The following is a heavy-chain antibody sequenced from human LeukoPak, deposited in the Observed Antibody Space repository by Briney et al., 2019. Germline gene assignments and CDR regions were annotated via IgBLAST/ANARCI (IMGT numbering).Heavy chain of an antibody. CDR3: ARHGGVVRGQGSDAFDI. CDR1: GGSISSYF. Sequence: PSETLSLTCTVSGGSISSYFWGWVRQPLRKGLEWIGYIYYSGSSKYNPSLNSRVTISLDTSKNQFSLKLTSVTAADTAVYYCARHGGVVRGQGSDAFDIWGQGTMVTVSS. V-gene: IGHV4-59*08. CDR2: IYYSGSS. J-gene: IGHJ3*02. D-gene: IGHD3-10*01.